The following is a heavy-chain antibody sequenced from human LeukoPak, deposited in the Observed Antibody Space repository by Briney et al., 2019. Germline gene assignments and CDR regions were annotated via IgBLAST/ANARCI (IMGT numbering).Heavy chain of an antibody. CDR3: VRDRGTYRPIDY. CDR1: GFTFSSYS. CDR2: ISSSSSTI. Sequence: GGSLRLSCTSSGFTFSSYSMNWVRQAPGKGLEWVSYISSSSSTIYYADSVKGRFTISRDNAKNSLYLQMNSLRAEDTAIYYCVRDRGTYRPIDYWGQGTLVTVSS. D-gene: IGHD1-26*01. J-gene: IGHJ4*02. V-gene: IGHV3-48*04.